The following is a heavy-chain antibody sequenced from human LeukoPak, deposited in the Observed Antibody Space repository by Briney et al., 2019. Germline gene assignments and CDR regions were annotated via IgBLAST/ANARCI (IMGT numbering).Heavy chain of an antibody. Sequence: GRSLRLSCAASGFTFSSYDMHWVRQAPGKGLEWVAVISYDGSNKYYADSVKGRFTISRDNSKNTLYLQMNSLRAEDTAVYYCAKDRALYCSSTSCDDSYGMDVWGKGTTVTVSS. CDR1: GFTFSSYD. D-gene: IGHD2-2*01. V-gene: IGHV3-30*18. CDR3: AKDRALYCSSTSCDDSYGMDV. CDR2: ISYDGSNK. J-gene: IGHJ6*04.